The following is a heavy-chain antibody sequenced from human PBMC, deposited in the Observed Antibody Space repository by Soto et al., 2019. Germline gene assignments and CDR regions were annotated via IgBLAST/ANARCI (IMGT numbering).Heavy chain of an antibody. CDR1: GGSFSNYY. J-gene: IGHJ4*02. CDR2: INQGGST. Sequence: PSETLSLTCAVYGGSFSNYYWSWIRQPPGKGLEWIGEINQGGSTTYNPSLKSRVTMSLDTSKNQYFLKLNSVTAADTAVYYCAPVRNFDKXFSLWGQGPPVTVSS. D-gene: IGHD3-9*01. V-gene: IGHV4-34*01. CDR3: APVRNFDKXFSL.